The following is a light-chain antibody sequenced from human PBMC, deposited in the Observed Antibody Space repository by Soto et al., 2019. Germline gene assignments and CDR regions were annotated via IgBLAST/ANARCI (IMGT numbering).Light chain of an antibody. V-gene: IGLV1-40*01. CDR1: SSNIGAGFD. CDR2: RNT. J-gene: IGLJ2*01. Sequence: QAVVTQPPSVSGAPGQRVTISCTGSSSNIGAGFDVHWYQQLPGTAPKLLIYRNTNRPSGVPDRFSGSKSGTSASLAITGLQAEDEADYYCQSYDSSLSAVVFGGGTKLTVL. CDR3: QSYDSSLSAVV.